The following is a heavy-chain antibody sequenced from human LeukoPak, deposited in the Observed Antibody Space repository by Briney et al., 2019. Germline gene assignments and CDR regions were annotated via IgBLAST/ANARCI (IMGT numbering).Heavy chain of an antibody. V-gene: IGHV1-46*01. CDR2: INPSGGST. J-gene: IGHJ3*02. CDR1: GYTFTSYY. CDR3: ASPSVAMIVVAKNAFDI. Sequence: ASVKVSCKASGYTFTSYYMHWVRQAPGQGLEWMGIINPSGGSTSYAQKFQGRVTITADKSTSTAYMELSSLRSEDTAVYYCASPSVAMIVVAKNAFDIWGQGTMVTVSS. D-gene: IGHD3-22*01.